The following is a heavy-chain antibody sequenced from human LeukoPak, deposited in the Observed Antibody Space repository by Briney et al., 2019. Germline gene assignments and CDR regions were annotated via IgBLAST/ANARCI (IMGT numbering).Heavy chain of an antibody. CDR2: IYYSGSA. J-gene: IGHJ4*02. V-gene: IGHV4-59*01. CDR1: GGSISSYY. Sequence: SETLSLTCTVSGGSISSYYWSWIRQPPGKGLKWIGYIYYSGSANYNPSLKSRVTISVDTSKNQFSLKLSSVTAADTAVYYCARDRAGDFWSGPFDYWGQGTLVTVSS. CDR3: ARDRAGDFWSGPFDY. D-gene: IGHD3-3*01.